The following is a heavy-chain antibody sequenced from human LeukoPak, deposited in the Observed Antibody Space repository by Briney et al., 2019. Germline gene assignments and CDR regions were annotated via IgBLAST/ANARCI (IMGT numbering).Heavy chain of an antibody. D-gene: IGHD3-10*01. Sequence: GASVKVSCKASGYTFTNYDISWVRQATGQGLEWMGYMDPNSGKTEYAQNFQGRVSMTWDTAITTAYMDLSGLTRDDTAIYYCARGGLWVGTLWGQGTLVTVFS. CDR1: GYTFTNYD. CDR2: MDPNSGKT. J-gene: IGHJ4*02. V-gene: IGHV1-8*01. CDR3: ARGGLWVGTL.